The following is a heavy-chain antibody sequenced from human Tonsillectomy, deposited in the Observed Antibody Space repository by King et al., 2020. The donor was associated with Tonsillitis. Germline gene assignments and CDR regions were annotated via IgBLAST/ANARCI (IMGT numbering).Heavy chain of an antibody. V-gene: IGHV3-23*04. J-gene: IGHJ4*02. CDR2: ISGSGGST. CDR1: GFTFSSYA. CDR3: AKAMYSSGWYEPFDY. Sequence: VQLVESGGGLVQPGGSLRLSCAASGFTFSSYAMSWVRQAPGKGLEWVSAISGSGGSTYDADSVKGRFTISSDNSKNTLYLQMNSLRAEDTAVYYCAKAMYSSGWYEPFDYWGQGTLVTVSS. D-gene: IGHD6-19*01.